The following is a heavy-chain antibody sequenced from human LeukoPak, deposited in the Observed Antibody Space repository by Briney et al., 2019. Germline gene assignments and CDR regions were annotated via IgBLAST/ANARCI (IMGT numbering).Heavy chain of an antibody. V-gene: IGHV4-34*01. D-gene: IGHD2-2*02. CDR1: GGSFSGYY. J-gene: IGHJ5*02. Sequence: PSETLSLTCAVYGGSFSGYYWSWIRQPPGKGLEWIGEINHSGSTNYNPSLKSRVTISVDTSKNQFSLKLSSVTAADTAVYYCARGGEVPAAIPVVSSNWFDPWGQGTLVTVSS. CDR2: INHSGST. CDR3: ARGGEVPAAIPVVSSNWFDP.